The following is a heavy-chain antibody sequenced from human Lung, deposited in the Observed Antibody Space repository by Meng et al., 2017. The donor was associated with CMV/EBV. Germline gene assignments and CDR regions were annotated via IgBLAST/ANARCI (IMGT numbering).Heavy chain of an antibody. Sequence: SGPALLKPRQPLSRPCPVSGASITNHNWWAWVRQPPGKGLEWIGEIPYRGSSAYNPSLKSRVSMSIDKSKNQFSLKLTSVTAADTAVYHCLRRSGGSVWGQGTLVTVSS. CDR1: GASITNHNW. J-gene: IGHJ1*01. D-gene: IGHD3-10*01. CDR2: IPYRGSS. V-gene: IGHV4-4*03. CDR3: LRRSGGSV.